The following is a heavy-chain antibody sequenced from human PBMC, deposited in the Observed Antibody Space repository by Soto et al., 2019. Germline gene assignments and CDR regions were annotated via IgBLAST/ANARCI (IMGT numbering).Heavy chain of an antibody. Sequence: ESGGGVVQPGRSLRLSCAASGFTFSSFGIHWVRQAPGKGLEWVAVISYDGTKKYYSDSVKCRFTISRDNSKNTLYLQMNSLRPEDTAVSYCAKVGIAAGTDLWGRGTLVTVSS. D-gene: IGHD6-13*01. J-gene: IGHJ2*01. CDR1: GFTFSSFG. CDR3: AKVGIAAGTDL. CDR2: ISYDGTKK. V-gene: IGHV3-30*18.